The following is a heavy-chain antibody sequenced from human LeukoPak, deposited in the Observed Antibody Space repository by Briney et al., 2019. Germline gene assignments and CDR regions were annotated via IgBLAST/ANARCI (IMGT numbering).Heavy chain of an antibody. CDR1: GGTFSSYA. V-gene: IGHV1-69*04. D-gene: IGHD6-6*01. J-gene: IGHJ6*02. CDR3: ARGIAYSSSSARGYNYYFYGMAV. CDR2: IIPIVGIA. Sequence: SVKVSRKASGGTFSSYAISWVRQAPGQGLEWMGRIIPIVGIANYAQQFQGRVTINADKSTSTAYMELSSLRSEDTAVYYCARGIAYSSSSARGYNYYFYGMAVWGQGTRVPVSS.